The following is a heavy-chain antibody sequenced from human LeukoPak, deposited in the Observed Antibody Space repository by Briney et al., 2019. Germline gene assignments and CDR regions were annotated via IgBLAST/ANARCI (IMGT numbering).Heavy chain of an antibody. V-gene: IGHV4-30-4*01. CDR3: ARTTYYYDSRGYTFDY. J-gene: IGHJ4*02. CDR1: GGSISSGDYY. Sequence: SETLSLTCTVSGGSISSGDYYWSWIRQPPGKGLEWIGYIYNSGGTYSNPSLKSRVTISVDTSKNQFSLKLNSVTAADTAVYYCARTTYYYDSRGYTFDYWGQGTLVTVSS. CDR2: IYNSGGT. D-gene: IGHD3-22*01.